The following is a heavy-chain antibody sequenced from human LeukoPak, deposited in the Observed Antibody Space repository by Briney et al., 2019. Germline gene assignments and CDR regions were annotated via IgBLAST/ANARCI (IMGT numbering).Heavy chain of an antibody. D-gene: IGHD6-6*01. Sequence: ASVKVSCKASGGTFSSYAISWVRQAPGQGLEWMGGIIPIFGTANYAQKFQGRVTITTDESTSTAYMELSSLRSEDTAVYYCARDDGSSSYSPYYYYYMDVWGKGTTVTVSS. CDR2: IIPIFGTA. J-gene: IGHJ6*03. CDR1: GGTFSSYA. V-gene: IGHV1-69*05. CDR3: ARDDGSSSYSPYYYYYMDV.